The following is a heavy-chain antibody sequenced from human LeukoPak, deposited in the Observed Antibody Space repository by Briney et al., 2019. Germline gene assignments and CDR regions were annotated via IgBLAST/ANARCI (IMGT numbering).Heavy chain of an antibody. J-gene: IGHJ5*02. V-gene: IGHV4-4*09. D-gene: IGHD2-15*01. CDR1: GGSISRYY. CDR2: IYTSGST. Sequence: SETLSLTCTVSGGSISRYYWSWIRQPPGKGLEWIGYIYTSGSTNYNPSLKSRVTISVDTSKNQFSLKLSSVTAADTAVYYCARLRGVDATIRDWFDPWGQGTLVTVSS. CDR3: ARLRGVDATIRDWFDP.